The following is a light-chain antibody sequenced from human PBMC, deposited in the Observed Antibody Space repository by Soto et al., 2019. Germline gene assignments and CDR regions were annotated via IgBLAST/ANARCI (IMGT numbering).Light chain of an antibody. Sequence: QSALTQPASVSGSPGQSITISCTGASSDVVTYNLVSWYQQYPGKAPKLIIYEGSKRPSGVSNRFSGSKSGNTASLTISGLQAEYEADYYCGSYAPSSTVVFGGGTQLTVL. J-gene: IGLJ2*01. V-gene: IGLV2-23*01. CDR2: EGS. CDR3: GSYAPSSTVV. CDR1: SSDVVTYNL.